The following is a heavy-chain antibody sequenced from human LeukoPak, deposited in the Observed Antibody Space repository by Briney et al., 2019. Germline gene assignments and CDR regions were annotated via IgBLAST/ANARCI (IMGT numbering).Heavy chain of an antibody. D-gene: IGHD1-26*01. CDR3: ARELRGAPTPGAY. Sequence: SQTLSLTCTVSGGSISSGGYYWSWIRQHPGKGLEWIGYIYYSGSTYYNPSLKTRVTISIDASKNQLSLELTSVTAADTAVYYCARELRGAPTPGAYWGQGTRVTVSS. J-gene: IGHJ4*02. CDR2: IYYSGST. CDR1: GGSISSGGYY. V-gene: IGHV4-31*03.